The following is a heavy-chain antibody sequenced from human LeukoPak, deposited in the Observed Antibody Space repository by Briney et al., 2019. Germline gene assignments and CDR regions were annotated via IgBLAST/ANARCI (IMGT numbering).Heavy chain of an antibody. J-gene: IGHJ6*02. CDR1: GYRLSYYG. Sequence: ASVKVSCKASGYRLSYYGISWVRQAPGQGLEWMGWINPNSGGTNYAQKFQGRVTMTRDTSISTAYMELSRLRSDDTAVYYCARAYDFWSGYIRYYYYYGMDVWGQGTTVTVSS. V-gene: IGHV1-2*02. CDR2: INPNSGGT. CDR3: ARAYDFWSGYIRYYYYYGMDV. D-gene: IGHD3-3*01.